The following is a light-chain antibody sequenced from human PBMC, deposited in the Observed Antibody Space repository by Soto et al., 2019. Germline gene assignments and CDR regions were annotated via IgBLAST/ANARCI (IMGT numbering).Light chain of an antibody. Sequence: EVVLTQSPVTLSLSPGERATLSCRASQSVSSNYLAWYQQKPGQAPRLLIYGASTRATGIPDRFSGSGSGTEFTLTISSLQSEDFAVYYCQQYGSSPITFGQGTRLEIK. CDR3: QQYGSSPIT. CDR2: GAS. V-gene: IGKV3-20*01. CDR1: QSVSSNY. J-gene: IGKJ5*01.